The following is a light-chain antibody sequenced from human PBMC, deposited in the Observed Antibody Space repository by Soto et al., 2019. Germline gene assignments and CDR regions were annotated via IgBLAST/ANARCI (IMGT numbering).Light chain of an antibody. CDR2: GAS. Sequence: EIVLTQSPGTLSLSPGERATLYCRASHSVTSTYLAWYQQKPGQAPRLLMSGASSRANGIPDRFSGSGSGTDFTLTISSLEPEDCAVYFCQQYGGSPMYTFGQGTKLEIK. J-gene: IGKJ2*01. CDR1: HSVTSTY. V-gene: IGKV3-20*01. CDR3: QQYGGSPMYT.